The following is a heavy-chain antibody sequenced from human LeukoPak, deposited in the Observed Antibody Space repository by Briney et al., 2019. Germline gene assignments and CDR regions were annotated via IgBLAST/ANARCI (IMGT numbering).Heavy chain of an antibody. CDR1: GFTFDDYG. Sequence: PGGPLRLSCAASGFTFDDYGMSWVRQAPGEGLEWVSGINWNGGSTGYADSLKGRFTISRDNAKNSLYLQMNSLRAEDTALYYCARGYGSGEDGDYWGQGTLVTVSS. V-gene: IGHV3-20*04. J-gene: IGHJ4*02. D-gene: IGHD3-10*01. CDR2: INWNGGST. CDR3: ARGYGSGEDGDY.